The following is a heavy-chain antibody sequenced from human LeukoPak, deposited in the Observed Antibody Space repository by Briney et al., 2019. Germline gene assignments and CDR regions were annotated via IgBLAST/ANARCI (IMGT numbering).Heavy chain of an antibody. D-gene: IGHD4-11*01. CDR1: GFTFSSYS. CDR3: ARGSSNYGAWFDP. CDR2: ISSSSIYI. V-gene: IGHV3-21*01. Sequence: GGSLRLSCAAPGFTFSSYSMNWVRQAPGKGLEWVSSISSSSIYIYYADSLKGRFTISRDNARNSLYLQMNSLRAEDTAVYYCARGSSNYGAWFDPWGQGTLVTVSS. J-gene: IGHJ5*02.